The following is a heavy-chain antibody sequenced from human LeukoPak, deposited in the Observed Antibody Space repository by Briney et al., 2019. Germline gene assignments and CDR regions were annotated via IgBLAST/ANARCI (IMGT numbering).Heavy chain of an antibody. CDR3: AGTYSGYDPLGDY. D-gene: IGHD5-12*01. CDR1: GFTFSDQW. J-gene: IGHJ4*02. V-gene: IGHV3-48*01. Sequence: GGSLTLSCAASGFTFSDQWMNWVRQAPGKGLEWVSYISSSSSTIYYADSVKGRFTISRNNAKNSLYLQMNSLTAEDTAVYYCAGTYSGYDPLGDYWGQGTLVTVSS. CDR2: ISSSSSTI.